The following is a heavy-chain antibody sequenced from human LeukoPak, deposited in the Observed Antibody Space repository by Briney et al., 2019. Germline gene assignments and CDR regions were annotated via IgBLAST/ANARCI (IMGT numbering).Heavy chain of an antibody. CDR1: GFTFSSYA. CDR3: AGGAYYYDSSGYYLYFDY. Sequence: PGGSLRLSCAAPGFTFSSYAMSWVRQALGKGLEWVSAISGSGGSTYYADSVKGRFTISRDNSKNTLYLQMNSLRAEDTAVYYCAGGAYYYDSSGYYLYFDYWGQGTLVTVSS. V-gene: IGHV3-23*01. D-gene: IGHD3-22*01. J-gene: IGHJ4*02. CDR2: ISGSGGST.